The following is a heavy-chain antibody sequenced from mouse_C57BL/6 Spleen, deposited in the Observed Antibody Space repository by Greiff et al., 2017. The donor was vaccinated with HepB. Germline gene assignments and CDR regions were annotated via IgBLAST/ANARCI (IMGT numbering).Heavy chain of an antibody. V-gene: IGHV2-6*01. CDR1: GFSLTSYG. CDR3: ARIYSNVAY. J-gene: IGHJ3*01. D-gene: IGHD2-5*01. CDR2: IWGVGST. Sequence: VKLMESGPGLVAPSQSLSITCTVSGFSLTSYGVDWVRQSPGKGLEWLGVIWGVGSTNYNSALKSRLSISKDNSKSQVFLKMNSLQTDDTAMYYCARIYSNVAYWGQGTLVTVSA.